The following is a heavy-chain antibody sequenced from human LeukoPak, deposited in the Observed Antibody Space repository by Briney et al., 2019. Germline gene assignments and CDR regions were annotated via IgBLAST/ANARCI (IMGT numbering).Heavy chain of an antibody. Sequence: SETLSLTCAVYGGSFSGYYWSWIRQPPGKGLEWIGEINHSGSTNYNPSLKSRVTMSVDTSKNQFSLKLSSVTAADTAVYYCARGNHYYGSGSYYTRSWFDPWGQGTLVTVSS. V-gene: IGHV4-34*01. J-gene: IGHJ5*02. CDR2: INHSGST. CDR3: ARGNHYYGSGSYYTRSWFDP. CDR1: GGSFSGYY. D-gene: IGHD3-10*01.